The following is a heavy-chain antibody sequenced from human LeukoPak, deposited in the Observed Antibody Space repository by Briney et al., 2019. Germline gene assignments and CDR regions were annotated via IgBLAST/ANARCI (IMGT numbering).Heavy chain of an antibody. CDR1: GGSFSGYY. D-gene: IGHD6-6*01. J-gene: IGHJ4*02. CDR3: ARGAARSVFDY. Sequence: SETLSLTCAVYGGSFSGYYWSWIRQPPGKGLVWIGEINHSGSTNYNPSLKSRVTISVDTSKNQFSLKLSSVTAADTAVYYCARGAARSVFDYWGQGTLVTVSS. V-gene: IGHV4-34*01. CDR2: INHSGST.